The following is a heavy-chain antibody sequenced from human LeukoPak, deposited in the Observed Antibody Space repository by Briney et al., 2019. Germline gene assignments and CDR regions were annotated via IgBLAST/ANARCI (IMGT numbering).Heavy chain of an antibody. D-gene: IGHD6-19*01. Sequence: GGSLRLSCAASGFTFSIYSMNWVRQAPGKGLEWVSSISSSSSYIYYADSVKGRFTISRDNAKNSLYLQMNSLRAEDTAVYYCARGGSGWYPARVGFDYWGQGTLVTVSS. V-gene: IGHV3-21*01. J-gene: IGHJ4*02. CDR1: GFTFSIYS. CDR3: ARGGSGWYPARVGFDY. CDR2: ISSSSSYI.